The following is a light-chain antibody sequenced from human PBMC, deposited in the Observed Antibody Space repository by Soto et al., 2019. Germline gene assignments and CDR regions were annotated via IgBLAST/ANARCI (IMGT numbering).Light chain of an antibody. Sequence: AIQMTQSPSSLSASVGDRVTMTCRGSQGMSNDLGWYQQTPGKAPKLLIYAASILQTGVPSRFSGGASGTDFPLTISNLQPEDFATYYCLQDYTFPWTFGQGTKVDI. CDR2: AAS. CDR1: QGMSND. J-gene: IGKJ1*01. CDR3: LQDYTFPWT. V-gene: IGKV1-6*01.